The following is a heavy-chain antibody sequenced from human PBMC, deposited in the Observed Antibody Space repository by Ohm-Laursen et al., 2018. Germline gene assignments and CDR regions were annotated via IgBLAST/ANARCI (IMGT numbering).Heavy chain of an antibody. J-gene: IGHJ4*02. CDR1: GDSFPNYW. CDR2: IYPDDSDT. D-gene: IGHD6-13*01. Sequence: ESLKISCKGSGDSFPNYWIGWVRQMPGKGLEWMGIIYPDDSDTRYSPSFEGQVTISAEKSISTAYLQWSRLKASDTAMYYCARQHASSWSHFDFWGQGTLVTVSS. CDR3: ARQHASSWSHFDF. V-gene: IGHV5-51*01.